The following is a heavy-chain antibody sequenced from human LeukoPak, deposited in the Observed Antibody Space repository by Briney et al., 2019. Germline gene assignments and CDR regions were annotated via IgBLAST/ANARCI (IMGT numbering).Heavy chain of an antibody. CDR1: GYAFTSYY. Sequence: ASVKVSCKTSGYAFTSYYILWVRQAPGQGLEWMGVINPSGGSTNYAQNFRGRVTITRDTSTTAVYMKLNSLRSEDTAMYYCARGDYGAFSDPGYWGQGTLVTVSS. CDR3: ARGDYGAFSDPGY. J-gene: IGHJ4*02. D-gene: IGHD4-17*01. V-gene: IGHV1-46*01. CDR2: INPSGGST.